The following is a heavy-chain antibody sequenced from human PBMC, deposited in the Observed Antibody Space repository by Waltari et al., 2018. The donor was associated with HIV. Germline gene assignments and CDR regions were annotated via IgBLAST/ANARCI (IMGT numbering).Heavy chain of an antibody. CDR1: GYTFAAFH. V-gene: IGHV1-2*04. D-gene: IGHD1-26*01. CDR3: ARGESATWANLDF. CDR2: VNPANGAT. Sequence: QVQLVQSAAELKSPGASVQIACRTSGYTFAAFHIHWVRQAPGDGRQWVGWVNPANGATNYAQELQDWVSVTTDRSITTVYLTLKRLRSDDTAVYYCARGESATWANLDFWGQGTVVSVSS. J-gene: IGHJ4*01.